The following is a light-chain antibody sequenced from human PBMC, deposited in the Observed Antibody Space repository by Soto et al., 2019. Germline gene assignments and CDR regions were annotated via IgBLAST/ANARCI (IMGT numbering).Light chain of an antibody. CDR2: DAS. CDR3: HKYNSYSPWR. CDR1: QSISSW. V-gene: IGKV1-5*01. Sequence: DIQMTQSPSTLSASVGDRVTITCRASQSISSWLAWYQQKPGKAPKLLIYDASSLESGVPSRFSGSGSGTEFPFPISSLQPDDFAPYSCHKYNSYSPWRSGQGTKLE. J-gene: IGKJ1*01.